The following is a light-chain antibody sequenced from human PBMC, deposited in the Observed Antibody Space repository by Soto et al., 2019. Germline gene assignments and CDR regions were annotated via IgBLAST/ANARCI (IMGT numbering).Light chain of an antibody. CDR1: SSDVGGYNY. V-gene: IGLV2-11*01. CDR2: TVT. Sequence: SVLTQPRSVSGSPGQSVTISCTGTSSDVGGYNYVSWYQQHPGKAPKLMIYTVTKRPSGVPDRFSGSKSDNTASLTISGLQADDEADYYCCSYAGSSSYAFGTGTKVTVL. CDR3: CSYAGSSSYA. J-gene: IGLJ1*01.